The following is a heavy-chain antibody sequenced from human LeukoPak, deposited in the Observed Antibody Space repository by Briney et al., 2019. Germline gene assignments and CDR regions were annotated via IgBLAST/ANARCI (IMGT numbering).Heavy chain of an antibody. J-gene: IGHJ4*02. Sequence: SVKVSCKASGYTFTSYGISWVRQAPGQGLEWMGGIIPIFGTANYAQKFQGRVTMTRDTSTSTVYMELSSLRSEDTAVYYCARDLGDRADYYGSGSYRNYLSGKYYFDYWGQGTLVTVSS. CDR3: ARDLGDRADYYGSGSYRNYLSGKYYFDY. D-gene: IGHD3-10*01. V-gene: IGHV1-69*05. CDR1: GYTFTSYG. CDR2: IIPIFGTA.